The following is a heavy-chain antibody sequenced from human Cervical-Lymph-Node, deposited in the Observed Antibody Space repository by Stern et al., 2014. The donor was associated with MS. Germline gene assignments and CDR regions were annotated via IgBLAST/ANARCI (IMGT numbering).Heavy chain of an antibody. J-gene: IGHJ4*02. CDR2: IIPILGRA. V-gene: IGHV1-69*01. D-gene: IGHD3-10*01. CDR1: GGAFSSYA. Sequence: QLVEFGAEVKQPGYSGKGSRKASGGAFSSYAINRVRQAPGEGLEWMGGIIPILGRANYAQKFQGRVTITTDESASTAYMELSSLRSEDTAVYYCARASTRGFDYWGQGTLVTASS. CDR3: ARASTRGFDY.